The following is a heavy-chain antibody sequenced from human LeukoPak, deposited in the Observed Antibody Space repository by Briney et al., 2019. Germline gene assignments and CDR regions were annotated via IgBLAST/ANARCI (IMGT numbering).Heavy chain of an antibody. J-gene: IGHJ4*02. CDR3: ARRPPSMAGLDY. CDR1: GFTFSTSN. Sequence: GGSLRLSCAASGFTFSTSNMHWVRQAPGKGLEWVAVVSKDGTNKFYADSVRGRFTISRDNSKNTPYLQMNSLRGEDTAVYYCARRPPSMAGLDYWGQGTLVTVSS. CDR2: VSKDGTNK. D-gene: IGHD6-19*01. V-gene: IGHV3-30*01.